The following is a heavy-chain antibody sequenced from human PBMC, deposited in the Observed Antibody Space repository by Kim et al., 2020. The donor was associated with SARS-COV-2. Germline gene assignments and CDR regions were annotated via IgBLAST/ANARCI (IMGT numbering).Heavy chain of an antibody. D-gene: IGHD4-17*01. V-gene: IGHV3-21*01. Sequence: GGSLRLSCAASGFTFSSYSMNWVRQAPGKGLEWVSSISSSSSYIYYADSVKGRFTISRDNAKNSLYLQMNSLRAEDTAVYYCARDNTAQSAFDIWGQGTMVTVSS. J-gene: IGHJ3*02. CDR1: GFTFSSYS. CDR2: ISSSSSYI. CDR3: ARDNTAQSAFDI.